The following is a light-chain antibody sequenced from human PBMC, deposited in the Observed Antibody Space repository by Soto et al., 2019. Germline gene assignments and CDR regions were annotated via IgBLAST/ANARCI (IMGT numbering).Light chain of an antibody. CDR1: TNDVGGFNY. CDR2: EVD. V-gene: IGLV2-8*01. Sequence: QSALTQPPSASGSAGQSVTISCTGPTNDVGGFNYVSWYQQHPGRVPKLIIYEVDKRPSGVPDRFSGSKSGNTASLTVSGLQADDEADYYCTSYAGNSNYVFGT. J-gene: IGLJ1*01. CDR3: TSYAGNSNYV.